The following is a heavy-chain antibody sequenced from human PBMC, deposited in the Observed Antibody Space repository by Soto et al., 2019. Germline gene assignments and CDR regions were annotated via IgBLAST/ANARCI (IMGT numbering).Heavy chain of an antibody. CDR1: GGSISSSSYY. Sequence: QLQLQESGPGLVKPSETLSLTCTVSGGSISSSSYYWGWIRQPPGKGLEWIGSIYYSGRTYYNPSLKSRVTISVDTSKNQFSLKLSSVTAADTAVYYCASNYDFWSGYGLSDPWGQGTLVTVSS. D-gene: IGHD3-3*01. J-gene: IGHJ5*02. V-gene: IGHV4-39*01. CDR2: IYYSGRT. CDR3: ASNYDFWSGYGLSDP.